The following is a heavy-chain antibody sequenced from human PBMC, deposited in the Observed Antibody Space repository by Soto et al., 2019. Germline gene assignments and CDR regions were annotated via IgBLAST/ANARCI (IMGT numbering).Heavy chain of an antibody. Sequence: QVQLVQSGAEVKRPGSSVKVSCESSGDTFNSYVISWVRQAPGQGLEWMGGIIPILGVTHYAQKFQGRITISTRSCTATDYMEWPNLGVGDTSLYCCATDSPRATGDDQWGQGTRVTVSP. CDR3: ATDSPRATGDDQ. D-gene: IGHD3-16*01. CDR1: GDTFNSYV. CDR2: IIPILGVT. V-gene: IGHV1-69*09. J-gene: IGHJ4*02.